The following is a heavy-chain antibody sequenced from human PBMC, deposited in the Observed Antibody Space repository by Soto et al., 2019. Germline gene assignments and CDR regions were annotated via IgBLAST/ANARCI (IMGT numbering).Heavy chain of an antibody. D-gene: IGHD5-18*01. CDR3: AKDGWVTTWRLGP. J-gene: IGHJ5*02. Sequence: QVQLVQSGAEVKKPGASVKVSCKASGFTFTDYGLHWVRQAPGQRLEWMGWIDVANGYTKYSQKFQARVIITRDTSASTGYMELSSLRSEDTAVYYCAKDGWVTTWRLGPWGQGALVTVSS. CDR1: GFTFTDYG. V-gene: IGHV1-3*01. CDR2: IDVANGYT.